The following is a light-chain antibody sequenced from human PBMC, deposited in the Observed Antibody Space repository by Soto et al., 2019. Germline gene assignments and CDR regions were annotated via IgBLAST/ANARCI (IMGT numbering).Light chain of an antibody. CDR3: QTWGTGIQV. CDR1: SGHSSYA. Sequence: QPVLTQSPSASASLGASVKLTCTLSSGHSSYAIAWHQQQPEKGPRYLMKLNSDGSHSKGDGIPDRFSGSSSGPERYLTISSLQSDDEADYYCQTWGTGIQVFGGGTKLTVL. V-gene: IGLV4-69*02. CDR2: LNSDGSH. J-gene: IGLJ2*01.